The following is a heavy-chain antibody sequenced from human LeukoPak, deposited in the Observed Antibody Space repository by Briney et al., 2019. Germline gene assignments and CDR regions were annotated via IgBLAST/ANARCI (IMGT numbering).Heavy chain of an antibody. V-gene: IGHV3-9*01. Sequence: GGSLRLSCAASGFTFDDYAMHWVRQAPGKGLEWVSGISWNSGSIGYADSVKGRFTISRDNAKNSLYLQMNSLRAEDTALYYCAKSNYYGSGSLTPYYFDYWGQGTLVTVPS. J-gene: IGHJ4*02. D-gene: IGHD3-10*01. CDR1: GFTFDDYA. CDR2: ISWNSGSI. CDR3: AKSNYYGSGSLTPYYFDY.